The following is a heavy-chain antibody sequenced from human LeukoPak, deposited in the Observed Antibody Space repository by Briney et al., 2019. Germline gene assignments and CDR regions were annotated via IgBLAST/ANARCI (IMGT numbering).Heavy chain of an antibody. J-gene: IGHJ5*02. CDR3: ARDHYYDGRGRFDP. Sequence: SETLSLTCTVSGGSVTSGIYHWGWIRQSPGKGLEWIGSVYFGGGTHYNPSLQSRVTVSIDTSNNHFSLTLSPVTAADPALYYCARDHYYDGRGRFDPWGQGTLVTVSS. V-gene: IGHV4-39*07. CDR2: VYFGGGT. CDR1: GGSVTSGIYH. D-gene: IGHD3-16*01.